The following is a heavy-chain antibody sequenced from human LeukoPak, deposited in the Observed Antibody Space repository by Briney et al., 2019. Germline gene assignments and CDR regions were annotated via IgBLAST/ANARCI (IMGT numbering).Heavy chain of an antibody. CDR1: GFTFSSYS. D-gene: IGHD6-6*01. CDR2: ISSSGSYI. Sequence: GGSLRLSCAASGFTFSSYSMNWVRQAPGKGLEWVSSISSSGSYIYYADSVKGRFTISRDNAKNSLYLQMNSLRAEDTAVYYCAREQLVHPHYFDYWGQGTLVTVSS. CDR3: AREQLVHPHYFDY. J-gene: IGHJ4*02. V-gene: IGHV3-21*01.